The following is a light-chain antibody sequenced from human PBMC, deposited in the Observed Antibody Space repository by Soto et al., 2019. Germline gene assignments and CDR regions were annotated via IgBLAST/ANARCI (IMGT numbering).Light chain of an antibody. CDR3: QQYGRSPLMYT. CDR2: GAS. J-gene: IGKJ2*01. V-gene: IGKV3-20*01. Sequence: EIVLTQSPGTLSLSPGERATLSCRASQSVNSNFLAWYQQKPGQAPRLLIYGASTRAAGVPDRFGGSGSGTDFTLTITRLEPEDFAMYYCQQYGRSPLMYTFGQGTKLGVK. CDR1: QSVNSNF.